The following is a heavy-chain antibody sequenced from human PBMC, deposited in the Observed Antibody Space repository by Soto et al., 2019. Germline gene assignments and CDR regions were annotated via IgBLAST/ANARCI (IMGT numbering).Heavy chain of an antibody. J-gene: IGHJ4*02. CDR3: ARDDEGGSDCDLGY. D-gene: IGHD1-26*01. Sequence: QVQLVESGGGVVQPGRSLRLSCAVSGFTLSSHAMHWVRQAPGKGLEWVALILSDGSNKYYADSVKGRFTTSSDNSKNTMYLQRNRLSVEDTAVYYCARDDEGGSDCDLGYWGQGALVTVSS. CDR1: GFTLSSHA. CDR2: ILSDGSNK. V-gene: IGHV3-30-3*01.